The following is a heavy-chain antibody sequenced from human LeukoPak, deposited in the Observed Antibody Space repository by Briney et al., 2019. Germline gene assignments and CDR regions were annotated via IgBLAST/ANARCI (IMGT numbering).Heavy chain of an antibody. CDR1: GGSISSGGYY. CDR3: ARDRERANENWFDP. D-gene: IGHD1-1*01. J-gene: IGHJ5*02. Sequence: SETLSLTCTVSGGSISSGGYYWSWIRQHPGKGLEWIGYIYYSGSTYYNPSLKSRVTVSVDTSKNQFSLKLSSVTAADMAVYYCARDRERANENWFDPWGQGTLVIVSS. V-gene: IGHV4-31*03. CDR2: IYYSGST.